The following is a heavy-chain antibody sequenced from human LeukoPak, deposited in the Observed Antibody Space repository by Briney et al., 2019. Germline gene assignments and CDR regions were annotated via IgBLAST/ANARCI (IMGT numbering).Heavy chain of an antibody. CDR3: ARATVTRDFDY. J-gene: IGHJ4*02. CDR2: TYTSGST. V-gene: IGHV4-61*02. Sequence: SETLSLTCSVSGGSITSSIYYWSWIRQPAGKGLEWIGRTYTSGSTNYNPSLKSRVTISVDTSKNQLSLKLSSVTAADTAVYYCARATVTRDFDYWGQGTLVTVSS. D-gene: IGHD4-17*01. CDR1: GGSITSSIYY.